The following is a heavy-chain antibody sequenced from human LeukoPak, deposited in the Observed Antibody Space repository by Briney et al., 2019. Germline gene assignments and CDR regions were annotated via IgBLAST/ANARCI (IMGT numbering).Heavy chain of an antibody. V-gene: IGHV1-8*02. Sequence: SVTLSCKASAYSFSDYDIVWVRQAAIHGLEWDGWVNPKRGRRAFAQKFQGRLSMTSSSYITTVYIERSSLRYDCSAVYYCARGALLRRPTWAHWARGPLVTVSS. CDR1: AYSFSDYD. J-gene: IGHJ4*02. D-gene: IGHD1-1*01. CDR2: VNPKRGRR. CDR3: ARGALLRRPTWAH.